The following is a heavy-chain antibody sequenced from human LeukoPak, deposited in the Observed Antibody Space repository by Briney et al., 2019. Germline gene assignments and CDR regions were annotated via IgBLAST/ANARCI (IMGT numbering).Heavy chain of an antibody. CDR2: IYTSGIT. CDR3: AREDAGGTFSFDC. J-gene: IGHJ4*02. D-gene: IGHD1-26*01. Sequence: PAVSLRLSCAVSGFTVSSKFMSRVRPAPGKGPEWVSVIYTSGITYYADSERGIISISSDNSKNALYLQMDRLTVEDTAVYYWAREDAGGTFSFDCWGKGILVTVSS. V-gene: IGHV3-66*01. CDR1: GFTVSSKF.